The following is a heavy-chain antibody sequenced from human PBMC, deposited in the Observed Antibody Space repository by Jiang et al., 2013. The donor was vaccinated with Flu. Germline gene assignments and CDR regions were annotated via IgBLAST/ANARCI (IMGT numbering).Heavy chain of an antibody. J-gene: IGHJ4*02. CDR3: ATTSKVVHRRSPDY. V-gene: IGHV1-8*01. D-gene: IGHD2-2*01. Sequence: GAEVKKPGASVKVSCKASGYTFTSYDINWVRQATGQGLEWMGWMNPNSGDTAYAQKFQGRVTMTRNTSITTAYMELSSLRSEDTAVYYCATTSKVVHRRSPDYWGQGTLVTVSS. CDR2: MNPNSGDT. CDR1: GYTFTSYD.